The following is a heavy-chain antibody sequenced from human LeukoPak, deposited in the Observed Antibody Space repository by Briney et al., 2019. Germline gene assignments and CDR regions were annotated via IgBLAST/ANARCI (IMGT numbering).Heavy chain of an antibody. D-gene: IGHD6-19*01. J-gene: IGHJ4*02. CDR1: GFTFS. CDR2: ISSSSPYI. Sequence: GGSLRLSCAASGFTFSMNWVRQAPGKGLEWVASISSSSPYIYYTDSVKGRVTISRDNSKNTLYLQMNSLRAEDTAVYYCAKDRHWLALDDWGQGTLVTVSS. CDR3: AKDRHWLALDD. V-gene: IGHV3-21*04.